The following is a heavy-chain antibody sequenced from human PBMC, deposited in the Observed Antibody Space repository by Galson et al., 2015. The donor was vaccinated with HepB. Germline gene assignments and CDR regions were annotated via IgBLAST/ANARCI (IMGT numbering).Heavy chain of an antibody. Sequence: PALVKPTQTLTLTCTFSGFSLSTSGVGVGWIRQPPGKALEWLALIYWNDDKRYSPSLKSRLTITKDTSKNQVVLTMTNMDPVDTATYYCVHRIAARPLSPSPFSYWGQGTLVTVSS. CDR2: IYWNDDK. CDR3: VHRIAARPLSPSPFSY. D-gene: IGHD6-6*01. CDR1: GFSLSTSGVG. J-gene: IGHJ4*02. V-gene: IGHV2-5*01.